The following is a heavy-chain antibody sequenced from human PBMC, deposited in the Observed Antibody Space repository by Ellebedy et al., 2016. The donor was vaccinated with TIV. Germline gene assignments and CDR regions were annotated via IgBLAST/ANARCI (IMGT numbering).Heavy chain of an antibody. CDR1: GYTFTTYG. D-gene: IGHD3-22*01. CDR2: IIPIFATT. V-gene: IGHV1-69*13. Sequence: AASVKVSCKASGYTFTTYGITWVRQAPGQGLEWMGGIIPIFATTNYAQKFQGRVTITADESTSTAHMELSSLRYEDTAVYYCARSNSGYDSSGYYYAFEYWGQGTLVTVSS. J-gene: IGHJ4*02. CDR3: ARSNSGYDSSGYYYAFEY.